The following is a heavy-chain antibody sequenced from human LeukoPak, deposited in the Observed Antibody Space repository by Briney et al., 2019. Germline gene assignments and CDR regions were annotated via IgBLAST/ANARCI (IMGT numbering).Heavy chain of an antibody. J-gene: IGHJ4*02. CDR2: IYPRDSAI. D-gene: IGHD2-21*02. Sequence: GESLKISCKASGYSFSTYWIGWVRQKPGKGLEWMRIIYPRDSAIRSSPSFQGQVTFSVDKSISTAYLQWPSLKATDTAVYYCARRTYCGGDCYSPFDFWGQGTLVTVSS. CDR1: GYSFSTYW. V-gene: IGHV5-51*01. CDR3: ARRTYCGGDCYSPFDF.